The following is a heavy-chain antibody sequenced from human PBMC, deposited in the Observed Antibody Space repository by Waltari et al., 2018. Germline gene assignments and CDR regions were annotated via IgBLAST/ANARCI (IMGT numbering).Heavy chain of an antibody. CDR2: INPNDGNT. CDR3: ARDHSSSSGWWFDP. V-gene: IGHV1-46*01. D-gene: IGHD6-6*01. J-gene: IGHJ5*02. CDR1: GYSFTSNW. Sequence: QVQLVQSGTEVKKPGASVKLSCKASGYSFTSNWIHWVRQAPGEGLEWMGIINPNDGNTAYAQKFQGRVTLTRDTSTTTVHMELSNLRSEDTAVYYCARDHSSSSGWWFDPWGQGTLLTVSS.